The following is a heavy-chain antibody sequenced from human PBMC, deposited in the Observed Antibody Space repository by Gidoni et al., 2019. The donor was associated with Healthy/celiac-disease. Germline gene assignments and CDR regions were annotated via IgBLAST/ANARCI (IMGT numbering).Heavy chain of an antibody. J-gene: IGHJ5*02. CDR2: INHSGST. D-gene: IGHD3-22*01. V-gene: IGHV4-34*01. CDR1: GGSFSGYY. CDR3: ARGIKYYYDSSGYSGWFDP. Sequence: QVQLQQWGAGLLKPSETLSLTCAVYGGSFSGYYWSWIRQPPGKGLEWIGEINHSGSTNYNPSLKSRVTISVDTSKNQFSLKLSSVTAADTAVYYCARGIKYYYDSSGYSGWFDPWGQGTLVTVSS.